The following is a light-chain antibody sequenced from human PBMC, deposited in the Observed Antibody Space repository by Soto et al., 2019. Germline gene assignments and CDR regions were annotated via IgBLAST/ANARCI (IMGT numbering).Light chain of an antibody. Sequence: DLPMTQSPSSLSASVGDRITITCRASQTIGDNLNWYQHNPGTAPNLLIYAASSLQSGVPSRFSGSGSGTDFTLTSSDLQPEDFVTYFCQQSFNTPPTFGGGTKVDIK. J-gene: IGKJ4*02. CDR2: AAS. CDR3: QQSFNTPPT. V-gene: IGKV1-39*01. CDR1: QTIGDN.